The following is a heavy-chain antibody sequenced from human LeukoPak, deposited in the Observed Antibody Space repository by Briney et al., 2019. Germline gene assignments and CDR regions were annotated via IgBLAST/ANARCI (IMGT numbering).Heavy chain of an antibody. CDR2: INPSGGST. D-gene: IGHD1-26*01. CDR1: VYTFTSYY. V-gene: IGHV1-46*01. Sequence: ASVKVSCKASVYTFTSYYRRWVRQAPGQGLEWMGLINPSGGSTSYAQKFQGRVTMTRDTPTSTVYMELSSLRSEDTAVYYCARDGGATTPPDYWGQGTLVTVSS. J-gene: IGHJ4*02. CDR3: ARDGGATTPPDY.